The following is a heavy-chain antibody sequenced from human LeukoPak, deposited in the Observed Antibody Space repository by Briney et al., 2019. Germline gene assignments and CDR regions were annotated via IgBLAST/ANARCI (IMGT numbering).Heavy chain of an antibody. CDR3: ARDRGNWGYYYGMDV. CDR1: GYTSNSYA. V-gene: IGHV1-3*01. Sequence: GASVKVSCKASGYTSNSYAMHWVRQAPGQRLEWMGWINAGNGNTKYSQKFQGRVTITRDTSASTAYMELSSLTSEDTAVYYCARDRGNWGYYYGMDVWGQGTTVTVSS. CDR2: INAGNGNT. D-gene: IGHD7-27*01. J-gene: IGHJ6*02.